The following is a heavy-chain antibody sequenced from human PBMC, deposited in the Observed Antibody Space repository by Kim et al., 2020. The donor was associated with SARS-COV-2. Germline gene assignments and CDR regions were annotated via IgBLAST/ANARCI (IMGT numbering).Heavy chain of an antibody. CDR2: INWNGGST. J-gene: IGHJ5*02. V-gene: IGHV3-20*01. D-gene: IGHD6-25*01. CDR1: GFTFDDYG. Sequence: GGSLRLSCAASGFTFDDYGMSWVRQAPGKGLEWVSGINWNGGSTGYADSVKGRFTISRDNAKNSLYLQMNSLRAEDTALYHCARDNFGIAADTDAGFDPWGQGTLVTVSS. CDR3: ARDNFGIAADTDAGFDP.